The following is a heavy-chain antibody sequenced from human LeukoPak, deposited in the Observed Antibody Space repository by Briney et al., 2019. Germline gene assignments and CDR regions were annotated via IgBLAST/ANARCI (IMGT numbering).Heavy chain of an antibody. V-gene: IGHV1-2*02. CDR3: ARDMGRYSGVDYDY. J-gene: IGHJ4*02. CDR2: IHPNTGAA. CDR1: GYTFTDYY. D-gene: IGHD5-12*01. Sequence: ASVKVSCKTSGYTFTDYYLHWVRQAPGQGLEWVGWIHPNTGAAHHAQKFQGRLTMTRDTSISTVYMELTRLRSDDTAVYYCARDMGRYSGVDYDYWGQGTLVTASS.